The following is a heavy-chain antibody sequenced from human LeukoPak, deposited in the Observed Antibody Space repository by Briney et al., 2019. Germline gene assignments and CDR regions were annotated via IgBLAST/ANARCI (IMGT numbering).Heavy chain of an antibody. CDR2: FIPIFGTA. CDR3: ARVPKYSSGSFDY. D-gene: IGHD6-19*01. Sequence: SVEVSCKASGGTFSSYAISWVRQAPGQGLEWMGGFIPIFGTANYAQKFQGRVTITADESTSTAYMELSRLRSDDTAVYYCARVPKYSSGSFDYRGQGTLVTVSS. V-gene: IGHV1-69*13. CDR1: GGTFSSYA. J-gene: IGHJ4*02.